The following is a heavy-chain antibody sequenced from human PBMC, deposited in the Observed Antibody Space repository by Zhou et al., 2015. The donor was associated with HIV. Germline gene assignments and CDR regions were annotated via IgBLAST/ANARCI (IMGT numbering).Heavy chain of an antibody. Sequence: QVQLVQSGAEVKKPGSSVKVSCKASGGTFSSYAISWVRQAPGQGLEWMGGIIPIFGTANYAQKFQGRVTITADESTSTAYMELSSLRSEDTAVYYCAREGGGYYYGSGSYYNERNWFDPGAREPWSPSPQ. D-gene: IGHD3-10*01. CDR3: AREGGGYYYGSGSYYNERNWFDP. V-gene: IGHV1-69*01. J-gene: IGHJ5*02. CDR1: GGTFSSYA. CDR2: IIPIFGTA.